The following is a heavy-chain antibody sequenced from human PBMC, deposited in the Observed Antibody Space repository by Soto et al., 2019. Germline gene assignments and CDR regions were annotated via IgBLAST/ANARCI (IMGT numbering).Heavy chain of an antibody. J-gene: IGHJ5*02. CDR1: GGSISSGGYY. D-gene: IGHD1-7*01. CDR2: IYYSGST. V-gene: IGHV4-31*03. Sequence: ASETLSLTCTVSGGSISSGGYYWSWIRQHPGKGLEWIGYIYYSGSTYYNPSLKSRVTISVDTSKNQFSLKLSSVTAADTAVYYCARDALGGWNYARWFDPWGQGTLVTVPQ. CDR3: ARDALGGWNYARWFDP.